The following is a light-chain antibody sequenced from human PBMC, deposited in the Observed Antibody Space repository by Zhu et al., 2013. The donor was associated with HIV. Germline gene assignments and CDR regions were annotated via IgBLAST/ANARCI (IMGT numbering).Light chain of an antibody. V-gene: IGLV2-14*01. CDR3: SSYTSSTTWV. CDR2: EVT. CDR1: SRDVSGYNF. J-gene: IGLJ3*02. Sequence: QSALTQPASVSGSPGQSITISRTGTSRDVSGYNFVSWYQKHPGKAPKLMIYEVTNRPSGVSNRFSGSKSGNTASLTISGLQAEDEAHYYCSSYTSSTTWVFGGGTKLTVL.